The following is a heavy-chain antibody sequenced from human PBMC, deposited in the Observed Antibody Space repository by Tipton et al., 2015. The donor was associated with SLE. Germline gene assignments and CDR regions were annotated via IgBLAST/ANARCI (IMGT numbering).Heavy chain of an antibody. CDR2: ISGSGDAT. J-gene: IGHJ4*02. CDR1: GFTFSNFA. CDR3: AGWQLIIFDY. D-gene: IGHD2-15*01. Sequence: SLRLSCAASGFTFSNFALTWVRQTPGKGLEWVSSISGSGDATYYADSVKGRFTISRDNSKNTLYLQMNSLRAEDTAVYYCAGWQLIIFDYWGQGALVTVSS. V-gene: IGHV3-23*01.